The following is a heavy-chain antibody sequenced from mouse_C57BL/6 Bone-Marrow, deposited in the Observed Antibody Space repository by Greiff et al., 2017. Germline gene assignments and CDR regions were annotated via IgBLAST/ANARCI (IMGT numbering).Heavy chain of an antibody. CDR2: INPGSGGT. J-gene: IGHJ4*01. CDR3: SRLGSSVYAMDY. D-gene: IGHD3-2*02. Sequence: QVQLQQSGAELVRPGTSVKVSCKASGYAFTNYLIEWVQQRPGPGLEWIGVINPGSGGTNYNETFQGKATLTADKSSSTACMQLSSLTSEDSAVDIWSRLGSSVYAMDYWGQGTSVTVSS. V-gene: IGHV1-54*01. CDR1: GYAFTNYL.